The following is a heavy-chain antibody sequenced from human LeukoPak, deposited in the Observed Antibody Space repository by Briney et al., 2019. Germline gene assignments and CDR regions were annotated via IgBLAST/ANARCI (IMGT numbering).Heavy chain of an antibody. CDR1: GYTFTKYL. CDR2: INPQGDIT. J-gene: IGHJ5*02. V-gene: IGHV1-46*01. CDR3: ARPSYCVADNCGYWLDP. D-gene: IGHD2-21*01. Sequence: GASVKVSCKTSGYTFTKYLIPWVRQAPGQGLEWMGTINPQGDITNYAQRFQGRITLTGDTSTSTVYMELSSLTSEDTAVYYCARPSYCVADNCGYWLDPWGPGTLVTVSS.